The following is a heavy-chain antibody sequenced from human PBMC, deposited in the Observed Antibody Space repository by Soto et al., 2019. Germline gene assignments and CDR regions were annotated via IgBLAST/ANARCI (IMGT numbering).Heavy chain of an antibody. J-gene: IGHJ4*02. CDR2: TRNKANSYTT. Sequence: PGGSLRLSCAASVFPFSDYFMDWVRQAPGMGLEWLGRTRNKANSYTTEYAASVKGRFTISRDASKSSLYLQMDSLKTEDTAIYYCASLDTARIQIAGYWGQGIQVTVSS. CDR1: VFPFSDYF. V-gene: IGHV3-72*01. D-gene: IGHD5-18*01. CDR3: ASLDTARIQIAGY.